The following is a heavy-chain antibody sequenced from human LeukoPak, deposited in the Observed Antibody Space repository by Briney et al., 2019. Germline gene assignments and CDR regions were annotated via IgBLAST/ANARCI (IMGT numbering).Heavy chain of an antibody. V-gene: IGHV4-38-2*02. D-gene: IGHD3-22*01. CDR3: ARGPRITMIVVVIYHAFDI. Sequence: PSETLSLTCTVSGYSISSGYYWGWIRQPPGKGLEWIGSIYHSGSTNYNPSLKSRVTISVDTSKNQFSLKLSSVTAADTAVYYCARGPRITMIVVVIYHAFDIWGQGTMVTVSS. J-gene: IGHJ3*02. CDR2: IYHSGST. CDR1: GYSISSGYY.